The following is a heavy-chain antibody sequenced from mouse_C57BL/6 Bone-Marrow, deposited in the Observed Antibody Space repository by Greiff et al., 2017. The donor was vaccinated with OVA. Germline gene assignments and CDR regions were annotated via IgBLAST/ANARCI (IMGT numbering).Heavy chain of an antibody. J-gene: IGHJ2*01. CDR2: INPSSGYT. D-gene: IGHD4-1*02. CDR1: GYTFTSYT. CDR3: ARSTGTDYFDY. Sequence: QVQLKQSGAELARPGASVKMSCKASGYTFTSYTMHWVKQRPGQGLEWIGYINPSSGYTKYNQKFKDKATLTADKSSSTAYMQLSSLTSEDSAVYYCARSTGTDYFDYWGQGTTLTVSS. V-gene: IGHV1-4*01.